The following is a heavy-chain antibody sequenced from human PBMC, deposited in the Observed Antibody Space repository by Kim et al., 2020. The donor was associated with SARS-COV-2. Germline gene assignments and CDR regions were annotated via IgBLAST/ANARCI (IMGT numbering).Heavy chain of an antibody. CDR2: IYHSGST. J-gene: IGHJ3*02. CDR3: ARDRVLAAMVSAFDI. V-gene: IGHV4-4*02. Sequence: SETLSLTCAVSGGSISSSNWWSWVRQPPGKGLEWIGEIYHSGSTNYNPSLKSRVTISVDKSKNQFSLKLSSVTAADTAVYYCARDRVLAAMVSAFDIWGQGTMVTVSS. D-gene: IGHD5-18*01. CDR1: GGSISSSNW.